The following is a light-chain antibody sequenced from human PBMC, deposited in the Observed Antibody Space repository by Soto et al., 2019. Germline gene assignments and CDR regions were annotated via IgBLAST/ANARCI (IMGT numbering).Light chain of an antibody. Sequence: ELVMTQSPATLSVSPVERATLSCRASQSVSSNLAWYQQRPGQAPRLLMYGASTRADGIPARFTGSGSGTEFTLTISSLQSEDFAVYYCQQYSKWPITFGQGTRLEIK. V-gene: IGKV3-15*01. J-gene: IGKJ5*01. CDR3: QQYSKWPIT. CDR1: QSVSSN. CDR2: GAS.